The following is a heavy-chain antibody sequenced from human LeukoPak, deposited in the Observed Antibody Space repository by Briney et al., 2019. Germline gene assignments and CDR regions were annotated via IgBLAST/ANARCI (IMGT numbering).Heavy chain of an antibody. Sequence: GASVKVSCKASGYTFTGYYMHWVRQAPGQGLEWMGRINPNSGGTNYAQKFQGRVTMTRDTSISTAYMELSRLRSDDTAVYYCARYGGYGSGSYYKKRIWFEPWGQGTLVTVSS. CDR2: INPNSGGT. J-gene: IGHJ5*02. V-gene: IGHV1-2*06. D-gene: IGHD3-10*01. CDR3: ARYGGYGSGSYYKKRIWFEP. CDR1: GYTFTGYY.